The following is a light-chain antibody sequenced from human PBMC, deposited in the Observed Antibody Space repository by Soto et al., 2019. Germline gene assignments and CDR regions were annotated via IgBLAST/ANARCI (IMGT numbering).Light chain of an antibody. CDR3: QQYDSLPLP. Sequence: DVQMSESPPSVSVTIGDRVTITCQVSQYISNDLHWFQQNPGKAPQLLIFDVSNLQTGVPSRFSGGGSGTDFALTISSLEPEDITTYYCQQYDSLPLPFGQGTRLAIK. V-gene: IGKV1-33*01. CDR1: QYISND. J-gene: IGKJ5*01. CDR2: DVS.